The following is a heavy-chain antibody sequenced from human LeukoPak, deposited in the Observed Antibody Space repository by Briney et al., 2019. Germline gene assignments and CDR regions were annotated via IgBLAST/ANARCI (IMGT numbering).Heavy chain of an antibody. Sequence: PSETLSLACAVYSGSFSTYYWSWVRQSPEKGLEWIGQIDHSGITDYNPSLKSRVTISVDTSKNQLSLKMRSVTAADTAVYYCARDVCTSPVKCYAASNYWAQGTLVIVSS. V-gene: IGHV4-34*01. CDR3: ARDVCTSPVKCYAASNY. D-gene: IGHD3-16*01. CDR2: IDHSGIT. J-gene: IGHJ4*02. CDR1: SGSFSTYY.